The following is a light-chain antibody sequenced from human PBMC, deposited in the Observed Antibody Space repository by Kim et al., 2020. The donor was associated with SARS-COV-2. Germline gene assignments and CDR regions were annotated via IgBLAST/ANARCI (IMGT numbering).Light chain of an antibody. CDR2: QDT. CDR1: KLVYEN. Sequence: SVSPGQTASITCSGDKLVYENVCWYQQRPGQSPVVVIYQDTKRSSGIPDRFSGSKSGNTATLTISGTQAMDEADYSCQVWDRSTVVFGGGTKLTVL. V-gene: IGLV3-1*01. J-gene: IGLJ2*01. CDR3: QVWDRSTVV.